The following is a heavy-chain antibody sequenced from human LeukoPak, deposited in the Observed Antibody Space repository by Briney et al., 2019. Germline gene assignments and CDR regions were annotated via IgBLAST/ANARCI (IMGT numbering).Heavy chain of an antibody. J-gene: IGHJ2*01. CDR2: IYYSGST. Sequence: SETLSLTCTVSGGSISSYYWSWIRQPPGKGLEWIGYIYYSGSTNYNPSLKSRVTISEDTSKNQFSLKLSSVTAADAAVYYCARAHTMYSGGRIYWYFDLWGRGTLVTVSS. CDR3: ARAHTMYSGGRIYWYFDL. CDR1: GGSISSYY. V-gene: IGHV4-59*08. D-gene: IGHD6-19*01.